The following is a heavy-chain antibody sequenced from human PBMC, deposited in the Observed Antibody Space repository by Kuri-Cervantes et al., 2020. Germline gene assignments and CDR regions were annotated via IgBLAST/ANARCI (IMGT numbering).Heavy chain of an antibody. J-gene: IGHJ4*02. D-gene: IGHD6-19*01. Sequence: SVKVSCKASGYTFTGYYMHWVQQPPGQGLEWMGWINPNSGGTNYAQKFQGRVNMTRDTSISTAYTELSRLRSDDTAVDYCARDRGSGWYFPVAAGGRYGYFDYWGQGTLVTVSS. CDR3: ARDRGSGWYFPVAAGGRYGYFDY. CDR2: INPNSGGT. V-gene: IGHV1-2*02. CDR1: GYTFTGYY.